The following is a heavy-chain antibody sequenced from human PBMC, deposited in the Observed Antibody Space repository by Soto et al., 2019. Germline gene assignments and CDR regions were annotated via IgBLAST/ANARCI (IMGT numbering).Heavy chain of an antibody. CDR2: ISYDGSNK. J-gene: IGHJ6*02. V-gene: IGHV3-30-3*01. CDR3: ARDLGYCTNGVCFEYYYYYGMDV. Sequence: GGSLRLSCAASGFTFSSYAMHWVRQAPGKGLEWVAVISYDGSNKYYADSVKGRFTISRDNSKNTLYLQMNSLRAEDTAVYYCARDLGYCTNGVCFEYYYYYGMDVWGQGTTVTVSS. D-gene: IGHD2-8*01. CDR1: GFTFSSYA.